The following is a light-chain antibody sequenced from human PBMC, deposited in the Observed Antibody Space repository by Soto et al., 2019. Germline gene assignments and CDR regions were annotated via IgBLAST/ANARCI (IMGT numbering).Light chain of an antibody. CDR1: QSLVHSDGNTY. J-gene: IGKJ3*01. Sequence: DIVMTQTPLSSPVTLGQPASISCRSSQSLVHSDGNTYLSCLQQRPGQPPRLLIYKISNRFSGVPDRYIGGSAGTDFTLKTSRFEDEDVWVYYCIQPTQFPPITFGPGTKVDIK. CDR2: KIS. V-gene: IGKV2-24*01. CDR3: IQPTQFPPIT.